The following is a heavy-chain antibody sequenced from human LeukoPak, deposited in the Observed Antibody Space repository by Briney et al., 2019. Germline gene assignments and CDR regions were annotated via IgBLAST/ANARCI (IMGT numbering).Heavy chain of an antibody. Sequence: ASVKVSCKASGYTFTSYGISWVRQAPGQGLEWMGWISAHNGNTNYAQKLQGRVTMTTDTSTSTAYMELRSLRSDDTAVYYCARIQDDIVVVPAQGGFDYWGQGTLVTVSS. CDR3: ARIQDDIVVVPAQGGFDY. CDR2: ISAHNGNT. V-gene: IGHV1-18*04. J-gene: IGHJ4*02. CDR1: GYTFTSYG. D-gene: IGHD2-2*01.